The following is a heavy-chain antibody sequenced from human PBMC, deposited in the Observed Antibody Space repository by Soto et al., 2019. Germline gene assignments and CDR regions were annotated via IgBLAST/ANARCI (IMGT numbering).Heavy chain of an antibody. CDR1: GGSISSGDYY. V-gene: IGHV4-30-4*01. CDR2: IYPSGDT. Sequence: SSETLSLTCTVSGGSISSGDYYWSWIRQPPGKGLEWIGYIYPSGDTYYKPSLKSRVTISIDVSKNQFSLSLRSLTAADTAVYYCARSREFDYWGQGTLVT. CDR3: ARSREFDY. J-gene: IGHJ4*02.